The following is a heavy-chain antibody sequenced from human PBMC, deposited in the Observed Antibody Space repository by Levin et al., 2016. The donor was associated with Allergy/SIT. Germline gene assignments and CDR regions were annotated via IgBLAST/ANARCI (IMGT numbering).Heavy chain of an antibody. Sequence: ASVKVSCKASGYTFTGYYIHWVRQAPGQGLEWMGWINPNSGGTNYAQKFQGRVTMTRDTSISTAYMELSRLRSDDTAVYYCARIFGWADFWSGYYTPYYFDYWGQGTLVTVSS. J-gene: IGHJ4*02. CDR2: INPNSGGT. V-gene: IGHV1-2*02. CDR1: GYTFTGYY. CDR3: ARIFGWADFWSGYYTPYYFDY. D-gene: IGHD3-3*01.